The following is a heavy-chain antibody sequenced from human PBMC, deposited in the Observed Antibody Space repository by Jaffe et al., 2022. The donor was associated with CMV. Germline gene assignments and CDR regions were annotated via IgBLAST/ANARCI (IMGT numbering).Heavy chain of an antibody. CDR2: IKSKTDGGTT. CDR3: TTDLWELLDFGDFDI. Sequence: EVQLVESGGGLVKPGGSLRLSCAASGFTFSNAWMSWVRQAPGKGLEWVGRIKSKTDGGTTDYAAPVKGRFTISRDDSKNTLYLQMNSLKTEDTAVYYCTTDLWELLDFGDFDIWGQGTMVTVSS. V-gene: IGHV3-15*01. CDR1: GFTFSNAW. D-gene: IGHD1-26*01. J-gene: IGHJ3*02.